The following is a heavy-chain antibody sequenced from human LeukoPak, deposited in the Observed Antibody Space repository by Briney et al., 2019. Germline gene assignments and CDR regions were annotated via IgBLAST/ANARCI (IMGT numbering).Heavy chain of an antibody. Sequence: SETLSLTCTVSGDSISSGTYYWSWIRQPAGKGLEWIGRIFTTGSTNYNPSLKSRVTISIDTSNNQFSLRLTSVTAADTAVYFCARERLGTYWYFDLWGRGTLVTVSA. J-gene: IGHJ2*01. D-gene: IGHD1-7*01. CDR1: GDSISSGTYY. CDR2: IFTTGST. CDR3: ARERLGTYWYFDL. V-gene: IGHV4-61*02.